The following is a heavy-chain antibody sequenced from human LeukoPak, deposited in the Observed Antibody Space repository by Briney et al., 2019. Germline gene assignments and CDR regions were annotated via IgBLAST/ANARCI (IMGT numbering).Heavy chain of an antibody. Sequence: KPSETLSLTCTVSGGSISSSSYYWGWIRQPPGKGLEWIGSIYYSGSTYYNPSLKSRVTISVDTSKNQFSLNLSSVTAADTAVYFCGSHTSYRAFDYWGQGTLVTVSS. J-gene: IGHJ4*02. CDR1: GGSISSSSYY. D-gene: IGHD5-12*01. CDR2: IYYSGST. V-gene: IGHV4-39*01. CDR3: GSHTSYRAFDY.